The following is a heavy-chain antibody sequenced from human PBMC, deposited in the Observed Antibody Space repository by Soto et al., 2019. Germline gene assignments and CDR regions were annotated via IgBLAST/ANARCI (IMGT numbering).Heavy chain of an antibody. CDR1: GGTFSSYA. CDR3: ARVTSMVRGVIDNWFDP. J-gene: IGHJ5*02. CDR2: IIPMYGPA. Sequence: QVPLVQSGAEVKKPGSSVTVSCKASGGTFSSYAIHWVRQAPGQGLEWMGGIIPMYGPAKYAQRFQGRVTITAEESTTTAYMELTSLTSQDTAVYYCARVTSMVRGVIDNWFDPWGHGTLVTVSS. V-gene: IGHV1-69*01. D-gene: IGHD3-10*01.